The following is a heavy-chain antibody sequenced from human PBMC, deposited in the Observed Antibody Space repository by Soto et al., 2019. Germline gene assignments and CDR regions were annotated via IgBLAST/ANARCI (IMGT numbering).Heavy chain of an antibody. CDR1: GGSFSGYY. J-gene: IGHJ6*03. CDR2: INHSGST. V-gene: IGHV4-34*01. Sequence: QVQLQQWGAGLLKPSETLSLTCAVYGGSFSGYYWSWIRQPPGKGLEWIGEINHSGSTNYNPSLKSRVTISVDTSKTQFSLKLSSVTAADTAVYYCARGFPSGSYCEYYYYMDVWGKGTTVTVSS. CDR3: ARGFPSGSYCEYYYYMDV. D-gene: IGHD3-10*01.